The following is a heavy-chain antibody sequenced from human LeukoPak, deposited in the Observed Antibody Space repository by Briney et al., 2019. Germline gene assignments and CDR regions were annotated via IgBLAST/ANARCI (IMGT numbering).Heavy chain of an antibody. V-gene: IGHV4-59*01. CDR3: ARGRGHYYYGMDV. J-gene: IGHJ6*02. CDR1: GGSISNYY. CDR2: IYYSGST. Sequence: PSETLSLTCTVSGGSISNYYWSWIRQPPGKGLEWIGYIYYSGSTNYNPSLKSRVTISVDTSKNQFSLKLSSVTAADTAVYYCARGRGHYYYGMDVWGQGTTVTVSS. D-gene: IGHD3-10*01.